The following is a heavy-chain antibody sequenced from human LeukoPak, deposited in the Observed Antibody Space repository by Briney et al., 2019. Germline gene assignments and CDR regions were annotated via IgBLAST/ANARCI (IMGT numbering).Heavy chain of an antibody. V-gene: IGHV4-34*01. Sequence: PSETLSLTCAVYGGSFSGYYWSWIRQPPGKGLEWIGEINHSGSTNYNPSLKSRVTISVDTSKNQFSLKLGSVTAADTAVYYCARERGGTVNYWGQGTLVTVSS. CDR1: GGSFSGYY. D-gene: IGHD4-17*01. CDR3: ARERGGTVNY. CDR2: INHSGST. J-gene: IGHJ4*02.